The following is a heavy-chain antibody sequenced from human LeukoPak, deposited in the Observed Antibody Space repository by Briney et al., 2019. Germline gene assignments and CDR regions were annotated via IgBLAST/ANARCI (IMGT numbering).Heavy chain of an antibody. CDR1: GFSVNGYG. Sequence: PGGSLRLSCEGSGFSVNGYGMSWVRQAPGKGLEWIAVTGGSDDNTHYADSVKGRFTISRDNSENRLFLQMNSLRPDDSALYYCTKDLMTGFSSGWYFAYWGQGTLVTVSS. V-gene: IGHV3-23*01. CDR3: TKDLMTGFSSGWYFAY. D-gene: IGHD6-19*01. CDR2: TGGSDDNT. J-gene: IGHJ4*02.